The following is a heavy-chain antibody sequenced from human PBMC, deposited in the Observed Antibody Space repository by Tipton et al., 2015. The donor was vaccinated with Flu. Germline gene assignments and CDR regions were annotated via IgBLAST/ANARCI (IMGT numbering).Heavy chain of an antibody. CDR3: ARVTAAAGRYYDGGMDV. CDR1: GYTFTSYY. D-gene: IGHD6-13*01. Sequence: VQLVQSGAEVEKPGASVKVSCKASGYTFTSYYMHWVRPAPGQGLERMGIINPSGGSTSYAQKSQGRVTMTRDTSTSTVYMKLSSLRSEDTAVYYGARVTAAAGRYYDGGMDVWGQGTTVTVSS. V-gene: IGHV1-46*01. CDR2: INPSGGST. J-gene: IGHJ6*02.